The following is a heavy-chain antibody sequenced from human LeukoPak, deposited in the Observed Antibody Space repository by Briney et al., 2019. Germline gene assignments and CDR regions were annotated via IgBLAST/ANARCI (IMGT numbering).Heavy chain of an antibody. J-gene: IGHJ4*02. D-gene: IGHD3-9*01. V-gene: IGHV1-8*01. CDR2: VNPNSGDA. CDR1: GYTFTSYD. CDR3: ARGGWLALRYFDY. Sequence: ASVKVSCKASGYTFTSYDINWVRQATGQGLEWMGWVNPNSGDAGYVQKFQGRVTMTRNTSISTAYMELSSLRSEDTAVYYCARGGWLALRYFDYWGQGTLVTVSS.